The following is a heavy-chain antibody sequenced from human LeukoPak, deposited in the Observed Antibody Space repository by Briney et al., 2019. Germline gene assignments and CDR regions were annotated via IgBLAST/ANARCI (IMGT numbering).Heavy chain of an antibody. V-gene: IGHV3-33*01. D-gene: IGHD3-3*01. CDR3: AREREYYDFWSGYLATSSFDI. J-gene: IGHJ3*02. CDR2: IWYDGSNE. CDR1: GFTFSSYG. Sequence: GGSLRLSCAASGFTFSSYGMHWVRQAPGKGLEWVAVIWYDGSNEYYTDSVKGRFTISRDNSKNTIYLQMNSLRAENTAVYYYAREREYYDFWSGYLATSSFDISGQGTMVTVSS.